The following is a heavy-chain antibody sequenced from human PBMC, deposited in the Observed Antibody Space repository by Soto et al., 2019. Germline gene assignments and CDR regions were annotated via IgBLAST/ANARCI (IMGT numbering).Heavy chain of an antibody. CDR2: IDPDKGRT. Sequence: QVLLEQSGAEVRKPGASVKISCQASGYPFSNYHMHWVRQAPGQGLEWMGMIDPDKGRTKLAQSLQGRVTMTRDTSTKSVYLELRALKSEDTATYFCTRMSRSFDFWGQGSQVTVSS. CDR3: TRMSRSFDF. CDR1: GYPFSNYH. J-gene: IGHJ4*02. V-gene: IGHV1-46*03.